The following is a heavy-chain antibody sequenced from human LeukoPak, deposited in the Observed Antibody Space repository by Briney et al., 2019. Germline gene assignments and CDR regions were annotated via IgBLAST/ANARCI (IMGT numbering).Heavy chain of an antibody. CDR2: IYHSEST. CDR3: ARSVDGVLNDY. D-gene: IGHD5-12*01. Sequence: SQTLSLTCDVSGGSISSGGSSWSWIRQPPGKGLEWIGYIYHSESTYYNPSLKSRVTISVDRSKNQFSLKLSSVTAADTAVYYCARSVDGVLNDYWGEGTLVTVSS. CDR1: GGSISSGGSS. V-gene: IGHV4-30-2*01. J-gene: IGHJ4*02.